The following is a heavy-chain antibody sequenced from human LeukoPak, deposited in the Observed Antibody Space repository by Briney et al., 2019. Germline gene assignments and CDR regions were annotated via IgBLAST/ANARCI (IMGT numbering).Heavy chain of an antibody. CDR1: GGTFSSYT. Sequence: SVKVSCKASGGTFSSYTISWVRQAPGQGLEWMGRIIPILGIANYAQKFQGRVTITADKSTSTAYMELSSLRSEDTAVYYCVPEWVGTGGDLPPVDYWGQGTLVTVSS. CDR3: VPEWVGTGGDLPPVDY. V-gene: IGHV1-69*02. D-gene: IGHD4-23*01. J-gene: IGHJ4*02. CDR2: IIPILGIA.